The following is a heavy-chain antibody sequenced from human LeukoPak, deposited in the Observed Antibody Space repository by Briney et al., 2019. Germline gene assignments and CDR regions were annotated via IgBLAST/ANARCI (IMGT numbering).Heavy chain of an antibody. V-gene: IGHV1-2*02. J-gene: IGHJ5*02. CDR1: GYTFTGYY. CDR2: INPTSFGT. CDR3: ARFRGSGWYSFDL. Sequence: ASVKVSCKASGYTFTGYYIHWVRQAPGQGLEWMGWINPTSFGTKYEQKFQGRVTMTRDASISTDYMELSDLRSDDTAVYYCARFRGSGWYSFDLWGQGTLVTVSS. D-gene: IGHD6-19*01.